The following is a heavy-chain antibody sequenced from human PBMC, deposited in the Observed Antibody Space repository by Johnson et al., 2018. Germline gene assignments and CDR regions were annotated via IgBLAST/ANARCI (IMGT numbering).Heavy chain of an antibody. V-gene: IGHV3-30*18. CDR2: ISYDGSSK. D-gene: IGHD2-21*02. Sequence: QVQLVQSGGGVVRPGGSLRLSCAASGFTLSTYGMHWVRQAPGKGLECVTFISYDGSSKSYADSVKGRFTISRDNSKNSLFLQMNSLRVEDTAMYYCAQMLGATGIRGEYFHYWGQGILVAVSS. CDR1: GFTLSTYG. J-gene: IGHJ1*01. CDR3: AQMLGATGIRGEYFHY.